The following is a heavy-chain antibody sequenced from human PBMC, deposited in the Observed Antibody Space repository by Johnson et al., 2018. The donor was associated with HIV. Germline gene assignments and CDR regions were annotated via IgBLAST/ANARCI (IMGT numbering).Heavy chain of an antibody. CDR2: IWYDGSNK. D-gene: IGHD3-16*01. V-gene: IGHV3-30*02. CDR3: AKVSWGVARDFDI. CDR1: GFTFGSYG. J-gene: IGHJ3*02. Sequence: QVQLVESGGGVVHPGGSLRLSCAASGFTFGSYGMHWVRQAPGKGLEWVAVIWYDGSNKNYSDSVKGRFPIHRDNAKNTLYLQMNSLRAEDRAVDYCAKVSWGVARDFDIWGQGTMVTVSS.